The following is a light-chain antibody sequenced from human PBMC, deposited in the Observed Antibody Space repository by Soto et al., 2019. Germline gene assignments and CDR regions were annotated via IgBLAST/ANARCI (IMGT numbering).Light chain of an antibody. V-gene: IGLV3-27*01. CDR2: KDS. Sequence: SYELTQPSSVSVSPGQTARITCSGDVLTKKYARWFQQKPGQAPVLVIYKDSERPSGIPERFSGSSSATTVTLTIIGAQAEAEADYYCYSAADNNVVFGGGTKLTVL. CDR1: VLTKKY. J-gene: IGLJ2*01. CDR3: YSAADNNVV.